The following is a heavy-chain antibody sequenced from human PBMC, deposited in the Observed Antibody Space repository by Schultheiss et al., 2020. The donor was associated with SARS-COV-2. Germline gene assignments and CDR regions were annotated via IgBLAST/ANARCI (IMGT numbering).Heavy chain of an antibody. CDR2: IKSKTDGGTT. D-gene: IGHD3-3*01. CDR3: SRELTIFGVVIKSEYYYYGMDV. J-gene: IGHJ6*02. Sequence: GESLKISCAASGFTFSNAWMSWVRQAPGKGLEWVGRIKSKTDGGTTDYVAPVKGRFTISRDDSKNTLYLQMNSLKTEDTAVYYCSRELTIFGVVIKSEYYYYGMDVWGQGTTVTVSS. CDR1: GFTFSNAW. V-gene: IGHV3-15*01.